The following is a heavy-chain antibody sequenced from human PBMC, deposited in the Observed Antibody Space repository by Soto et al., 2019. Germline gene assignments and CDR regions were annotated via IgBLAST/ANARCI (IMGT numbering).Heavy chain of an antibody. CDR2: IDPSDSYT. CDR1: GYSFTSYW. Sequence: PGESLKISCKGSGYSFTSYWISWVRQMPGKGLEWMGRIDPSDSYTNYSPSFQGHVPISADKSISTAYLQWSSLKASDPHMYYCARHPYYDFWRGYSDYYYSGMDVWGQGTTVTVSS. J-gene: IGHJ6*02. V-gene: IGHV5-10-1*01. CDR3: ARHPYYDFWRGYSDYYYSGMDV. D-gene: IGHD3-3*01.